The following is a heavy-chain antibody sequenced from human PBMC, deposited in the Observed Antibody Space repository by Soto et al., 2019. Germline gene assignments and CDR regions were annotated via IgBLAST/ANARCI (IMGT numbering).Heavy chain of an antibody. Sequence: QVQLVQSGAEVKKPGASVKVSCKASGYTFTSYAMHWVRQAPGQRLEWMGWINAGNGNTKYSQKFQGRVTITRDTSSSTAYMEPSSLRSADTALYYCARYLGGWIDYWGQGTLVTVSS. CDR2: INAGNGNT. V-gene: IGHV1-3*01. CDR1: GYTFTSYA. CDR3: ARYLGGWIDY. J-gene: IGHJ4*02. D-gene: IGHD5-12*01.